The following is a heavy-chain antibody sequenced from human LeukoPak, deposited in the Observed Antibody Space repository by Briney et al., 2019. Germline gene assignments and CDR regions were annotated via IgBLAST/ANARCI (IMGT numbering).Heavy chain of an antibody. J-gene: IGHJ4*02. V-gene: IGHV4-38-2*01. CDR3: ARRIAARHFDY. Sequence: SETLSLTCAVSGYSISSGYYWGWIRQPPGKGLEWIGSIYHSGSTYYNPSLKSRVTISVDTSKNQSSLKLSSVTAADTAVYYCARRIAARHFDYWGQGTLVTVSS. CDR1: GYSISSGYY. D-gene: IGHD6-6*01. CDR2: IYHSGST.